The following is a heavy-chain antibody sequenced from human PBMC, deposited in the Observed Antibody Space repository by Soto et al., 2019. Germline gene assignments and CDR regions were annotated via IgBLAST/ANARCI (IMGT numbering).Heavy chain of an antibody. CDR3: AREIPGIGYGGFDY. Sequence: EVPLVASGGGLVQPGGSLRLSCAASGFTVSSNYMSWVRQAPGKGLAWVSVIYSGGSTYYADSVKGRFTISRDNSKNTLYLQMNSLRAEDKAVYYCAREIPGIGYGGFDYWGQGTLVTVSS. CDR2: IYSGGST. CDR1: GFTVSSNY. D-gene: IGHD5-12*01. V-gene: IGHV3-66*01. J-gene: IGHJ4*02.